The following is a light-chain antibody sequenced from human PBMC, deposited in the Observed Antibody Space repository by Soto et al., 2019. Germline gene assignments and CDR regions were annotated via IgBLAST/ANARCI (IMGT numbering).Light chain of an antibody. CDR3: QQRSNWPPIT. J-gene: IGKJ5*01. V-gene: IGKV3D-20*02. CDR2: GSY. CDR1: QSVSSSY. Sequence: EIVLTQSPGTLSLSPGERATLSCRSSQSVSSSYLAWYQQKSGQAPRLLVYGSYHRATGIADRFSGSGSGTDFTLTISRLEPEDFAVYYCQQRSNWPPITFGQGTRLEIK.